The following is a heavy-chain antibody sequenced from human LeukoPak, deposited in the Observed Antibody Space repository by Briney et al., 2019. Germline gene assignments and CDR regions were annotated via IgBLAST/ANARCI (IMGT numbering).Heavy chain of an antibody. CDR2: IYYSGST. J-gene: IGHJ5*02. D-gene: IGHD4-23*01. CDR3: AREPTVVTRNWFDP. Sequence: SETLSLTCTVSGGSISSSSYYWGWLRQPPGMGLEWIGSIYYSGSTYYNPSLKSRVIISVDTTKNQFSLKLSSVTAADTAVYYCAREPTVVTRNWFDPWGQGTLVTVSS. V-gene: IGHV4-39*07. CDR1: GGSISSSSYY.